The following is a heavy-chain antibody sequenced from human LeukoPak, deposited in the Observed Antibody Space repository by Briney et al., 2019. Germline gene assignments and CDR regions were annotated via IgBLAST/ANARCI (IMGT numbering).Heavy chain of an antibody. V-gene: IGHV5-51*01. CDR2: IYPGDSDT. J-gene: IGHJ5*02. Sequence: PGESLKISCKGSGYSFTSYWIGWVRQMPGKGLEWMGIIYPGDSDTRYSPSFQGQVTISADKSISTAYLQWSSLKASDTAIYYCARPVGAYFDTSRGYFDPWGQGTLVTVSS. CDR1: GYSFTSYW. D-gene: IGHD3-22*01. CDR3: ARPVGAYFDTSRGYFDP.